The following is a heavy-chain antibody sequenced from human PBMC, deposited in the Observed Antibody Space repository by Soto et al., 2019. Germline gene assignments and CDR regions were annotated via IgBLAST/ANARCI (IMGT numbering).Heavy chain of an antibody. CDR2: ISWDGGST. CDR1: GFTFDDYT. CDR3: AKDIFKGVWYTVTTGYGMDV. J-gene: IGHJ6*02. Sequence: EVQLVESGGVVVQPGGSLRLSCAASGFTFDDYTMHWVRQAPGKGLEWVSLISWDGGSTYYADSVKGRFTISRDNSKNSLYLQMNSLRTEDTALYYCAKDIFKGVWYTVTTGYGMDVWGQGTTVTVSS. D-gene: IGHD4-4*01. V-gene: IGHV3-43*01.